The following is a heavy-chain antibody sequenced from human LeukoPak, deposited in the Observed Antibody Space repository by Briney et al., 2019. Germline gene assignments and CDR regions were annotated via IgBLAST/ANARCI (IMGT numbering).Heavy chain of an antibody. CDR3: ARVEMPILAVLDY. Sequence: GGSLRLSCAASGFSFSSFALHWVRQAPGKGLEWVAATSPAGNEIYYADSVKGRFTISRDNSNNTLYLQLNSLRPEDTAVYYCARVEMPILAVLDYWGQGNLVTVSS. V-gene: IGHV3-30*01. J-gene: IGHJ4*02. CDR2: TSPAGNEI. CDR1: GFSFSSFA. D-gene: IGHD5-24*01.